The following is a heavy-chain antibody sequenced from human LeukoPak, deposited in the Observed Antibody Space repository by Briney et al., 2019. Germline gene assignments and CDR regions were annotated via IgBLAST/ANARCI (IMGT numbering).Heavy chain of an antibody. CDR3: ASKSSIAARPFDY. CDR2: IYYSGST. D-gene: IGHD6-6*01. V-gene: IGHV4-39*07. CDR1: GGSISGSSYY. Sequence: SETLSLTCTVSGGSISGSSYYWGWIRQPPGKGLEWIGSIYYSGSTYYNPSLKSRVTISVDKSKNQFSLKLSSVTAADTAVYYCASKSSIAARPFDYWGQGTLVTVSS. J-gene: IGHJ4*02.